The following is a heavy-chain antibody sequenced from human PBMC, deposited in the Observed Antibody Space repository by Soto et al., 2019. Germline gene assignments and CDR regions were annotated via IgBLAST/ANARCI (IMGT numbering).Heavy chain of an antibody. CDR3: ATSDFTGTNYGMDV. V-gene: IGHV4-61*01. CDR2: IYYSGST. CDR1: GGSVSSGSYY. D-gene: IGHD3-3*01. J-gene: IGHJ6*02. Sequence: SETLSLTCTVSGGSVSSGSYYWSWIRQPPGKGLEWIGYIYYSGSTNYNPSLKSRVTISVDTSKNQFSLKLSSVTAADTAVYYCATSDFTGTNYGMDVWAQGTTVTVSS.